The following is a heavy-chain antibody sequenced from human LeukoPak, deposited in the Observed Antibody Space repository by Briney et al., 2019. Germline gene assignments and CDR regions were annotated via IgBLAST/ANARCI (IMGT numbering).Heavy chain of an antibody. CDR2: IKQDGSEK. V-gene: IGHV3-7*03. J-gene: IGHJ6*02. Sequence: GESLRLSCAASGFTFSSYWMSWVRQAPGKGLEWVANIKQDGSEKYYVDSVKGRFTISRDNAKNSLYLQMNSLRAEDTAVYYCARDPLRYSSGWYDYYYGMDVWGQGTTVTVSS. D-gene: IGHD6-19*01. CDR3: ARDPLRYSSGWYDYYYGMDV. CDR1: GFTFSSYW.